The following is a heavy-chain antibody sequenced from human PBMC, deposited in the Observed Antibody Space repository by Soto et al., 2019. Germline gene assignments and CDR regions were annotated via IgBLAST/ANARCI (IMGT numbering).Heavy chain of an antibody. Sequence: GGSLSLSCAASGFTFSSYGMHWVRQAPGKGLERVAVIWYDGSNKYYADSVKGRFTISRDNSKNTLYLQMNSLRAEDTAVYYCARAQRPLEYGLDVWGQGTTVTVSS. CDR1: GFTFSSYG. D-gene: IGHD1-1*01. CDR2: IWYDGSNK. V-gene: IGHV3-33*01. J-gene: IGHJ6*02. CDR3: ARAQRPLEYGLDV.